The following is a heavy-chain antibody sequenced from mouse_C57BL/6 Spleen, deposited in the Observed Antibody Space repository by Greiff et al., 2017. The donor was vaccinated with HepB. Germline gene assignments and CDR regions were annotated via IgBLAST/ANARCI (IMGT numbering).Heavy chain of an antibody. CDR2: ISSGSSTI. V-gene: IGHV5-17*01. CDR1: GFTFSDYG. Sequence: EVQGVESGGGLVKPGGSLKLSCAASGFTFSDYGMHWVRQAPEKGLEWVAYISSGSSTIYYADTVKGRFTISRDNAKNTLFLQMTSLRSEDTAMYYCAQGYYGSSYWFACWGQGTLVTVSA. J-gene: IGHJ3*01. D-gene: IGHD1-1*01. CDR3: AQGYYGSSYWFAC.